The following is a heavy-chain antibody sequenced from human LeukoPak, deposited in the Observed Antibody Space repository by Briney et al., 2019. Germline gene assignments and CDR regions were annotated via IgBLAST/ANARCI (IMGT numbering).Heavy chain of an antibody. V-gene: IGHV3-20*04. CDR3: ARDRLDGWLQEQDF. CDR1: GFTFHDHG. CDR2: INWNGINT. J-gene: IGHJ4*02. D-gene: IGHD5-24*01. Sequence: GGSLRLSCAASGFTFHDHGVSWVRQAPGKGLEWVSGINWNGINTGYADSVRGRFTISRDSAKNSLYLQMDSLRADDTALYYCARDRLDGWLQEQDFWGQGTLVTVSS.